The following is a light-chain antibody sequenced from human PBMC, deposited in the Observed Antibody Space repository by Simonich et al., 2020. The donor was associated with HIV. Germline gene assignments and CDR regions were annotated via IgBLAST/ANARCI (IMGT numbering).Light chain of an antibody. J-gene: IGKJ1*01. Sequence: DIQMTQSPSTLSAFVGDRVTITCRASQSISSWLAWYQQKPGKAPKLLIYKASSLESGVPSRFSGSGSGTEFTLTISSLQPDDFATYYCQQYNTYLRTFGQGTKVEIK. CDR2: KAS. V-gene: IGKV1-5*03. CDR3: QQYNTYLRT. CDR1: QSISSW.